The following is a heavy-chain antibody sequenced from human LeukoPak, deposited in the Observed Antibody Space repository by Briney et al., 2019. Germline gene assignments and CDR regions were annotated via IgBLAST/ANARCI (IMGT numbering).Heavy chain of an antibody. J-gene: IGHJ6*02. CDR3: AKDLGYCSSTSCPDYYYYGMDV. CDR1: GFTLRTYA. D-gene: IGHD2-2*01. CDR2: ISYDGSNK. V-gene: IGHV3-30*04. Sequence: PGGSLRLSCVASGFTLRTYAMHWVCQAPGKGLEWVAVISYDGSNKYYADSVKGRFTISRDNSKNTLYLQMNSLRAEDTAVYYCAKDLGYCSSTSCPDYYYYGMDVWGQGTTVTVSS.